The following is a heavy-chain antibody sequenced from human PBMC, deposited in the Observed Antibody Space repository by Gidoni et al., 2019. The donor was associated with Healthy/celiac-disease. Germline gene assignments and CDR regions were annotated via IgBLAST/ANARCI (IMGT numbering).Heavy chain of an antibody. CDR1: GGSISSYY. CDR3: ARTPRAGYDFWSGYYDY. CDR2: IYYSGST. D-gene: IGHD3-3*01. J-gene: IGHJ4*02. V-gene: IGHV4-59*01. Sequence: QVQLQESGPGLVKLSETLSLTCTVSGGSISSYYWSWIRQPPGKGLEWIGYIYYSGSTNYNPSLKSRVTISVDTSKNQFSLKLSSVTAADTAVYYCARTPRAGYDFWSGYYDYWGQGTLVTVSS.